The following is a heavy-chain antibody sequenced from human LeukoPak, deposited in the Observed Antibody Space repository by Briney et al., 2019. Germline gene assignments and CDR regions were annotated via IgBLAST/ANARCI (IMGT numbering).Heavy chain of an antibody. V-gene: IGHV6-1*01. Sequence: SQTLSLTCAISGDSVSSNSAAWNWIRQSPSRGLEWLGRTYYRSKWYNDYAVSVKSRITINPDTSKNQFSLQLNSVTPEDTAVYYCARRMVYASGSYYYGMDVWGQGTTVTVSS. J-gene: IGHJ6*02. CDR2: TYYRSKWYN. D-gene: IGHD2-8*01. CDR1: GDSVSSNSAA. CDR3: ARRMVYASGSYYYGMDV.